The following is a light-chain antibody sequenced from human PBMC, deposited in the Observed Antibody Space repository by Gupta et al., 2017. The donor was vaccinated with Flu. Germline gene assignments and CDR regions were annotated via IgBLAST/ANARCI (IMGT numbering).Light chain of an antibody. CDR2: EVS. V-gene: IGLV3-21*02. Sequence: VMTHSSSVSVAPGQTARITCAGNNIGSKSVNWYHQKPGQAPVLVDYEVSDRPSGIPERFSGSNSGNTANPTIPRVEAGDEADEDGHVWDTSGNHSGVFGGGTKLAVL. J-gene: IGLJ3*02. CDR3: HVWDTSGNHSGV. CDR1: NIGSKS.